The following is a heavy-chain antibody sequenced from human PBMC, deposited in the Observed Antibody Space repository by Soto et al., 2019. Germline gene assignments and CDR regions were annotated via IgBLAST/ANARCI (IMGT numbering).Heavy chain of an antibody. CDR3: ARRCGDCFDF. V-gene: IGHV4-59*08. Sequence: PSETLSLTCTVSGGSISSYYWSWIRQPPGKGLEWIGYIYYSGSTNYNPSLKSRVTISVDTSKNQFSLKLSSVTAADTAVYYCARRCGDCFDFWGKGTLVTVSS. J-gene: IGHJ4*02. CDR2: IYYSGST. CDR1: GGSISSYY. D-gene: IGHD2-21*02.